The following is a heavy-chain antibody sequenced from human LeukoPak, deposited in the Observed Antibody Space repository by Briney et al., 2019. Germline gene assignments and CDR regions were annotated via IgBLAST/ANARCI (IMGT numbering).Heavy chain of an antibody. D-gene: IGHD2-15*01. V-gene: IGHV4-61*05. CDR3: ARLPLGYCSGGSCPRGVIDY. CDR1: GGSISTSNYY. J-gene: IGHJ4*02. Sequence: SETLSLTCTVSGGSISTSNYYWGWIRQPPGKGLEWIGYIYYSGSTNYNPSLKNRVTISVDTSKNQFSLKLSSVTAADTAVYYCARLPLGYCSGGSCPRGVIDYWGQGTLVTVSS. CDR2: IYYSGST.